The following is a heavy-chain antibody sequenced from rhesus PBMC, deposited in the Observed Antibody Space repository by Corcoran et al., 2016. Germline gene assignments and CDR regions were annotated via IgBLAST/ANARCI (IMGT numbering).Heavy chain of an antibody. J-gene: IGHJ4*01. Sequence: QVQLQESGPGLVKPSETLSLTCAVSGYSISSGYCWSWIRQSPGKGLGWIGYIGGSMGRTNNTPSLKSRVTISKDTAKNQFSLRLSSVTAADTAVYYCARAPIVVVLTAMSYYFDYWGQGVLVTVSS. CDR2: IGGSMGRT. D-gene: IGHD2-27*01. V-gene: IGHV4-127*01. CDR3: ARAPIVVVLTAMSYYFDY. CDR1: GYSISSGYC.